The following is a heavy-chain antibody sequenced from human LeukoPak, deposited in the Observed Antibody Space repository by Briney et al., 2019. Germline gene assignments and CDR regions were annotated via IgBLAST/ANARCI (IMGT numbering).Heavy chain of an antibody. J-gene: IGHJ4*02. CDR2: IYYSGST. V-gene: IGHV4-59*01. CDR3: ARGFSSGWYRIDY. D-gene: IGHD6-19*01. CDR1: GDSISSYY. Sequence: SSETLSLTCTVSGDSISSYYWSWIRQPPGKGLEWIGYIYYSGSTNYNPSLKSRVTISVDTSKNQFSLKLSSVTAADTAVYYCARGFSSGWYRIDYWGQGTLVTVSS.